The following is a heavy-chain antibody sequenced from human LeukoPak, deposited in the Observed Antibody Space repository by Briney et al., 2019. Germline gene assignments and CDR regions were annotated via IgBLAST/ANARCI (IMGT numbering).Heavy chain of an antibody. D-gene: IGHD1-1*01. Sequence: GESLNISCKGSGYSFSTHWIGWVRQMPGKGLECMGIIYPADSDTRYSPSFQGQVTISADKSISTAYLQWSGLKASDTAMYYCTRHGSRNSPGDYWGQGTLVTVSS. CDR3: TRHGSRNSPGDY. CDR1: GYSFSTHW. CDR2: IYPADSDT. J-gene: IGHJ4*02. V-gene: IGHV5-51*01.